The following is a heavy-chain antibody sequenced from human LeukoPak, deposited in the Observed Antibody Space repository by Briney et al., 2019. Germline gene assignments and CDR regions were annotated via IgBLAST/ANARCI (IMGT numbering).Heavy chain of an antibody. CDR3: ARDFPGYDFWSGYWGYYYGMDV. Sequence: ASVKVSCKVSGYTLTELSMHWVRQAPGKGLEWMGGFDPEDGETIYAQKFQGRVTMTEDTSTDTAYMELSSLRSDDTAVYYCARDFPGYDFWSGYWGYYYGMDVWGQGTTVTVSS. J-gene: IGHJ6*02. CDR2: FDPEDGET. CDR1: GYTLTELS. V-gene: IGHV1-24*01. D-gene: IGHD3-3*01.